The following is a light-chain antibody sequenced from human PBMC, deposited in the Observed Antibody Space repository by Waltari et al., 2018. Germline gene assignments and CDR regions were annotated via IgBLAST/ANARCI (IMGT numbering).Light chain of an antibody. J-gene: IGLJ2*01. CDR2: DNI. Sequence: QSVLTQPPSVSAPPGQKATMSCSGSSSNIGNGYVSWYQHVPGTAPKLLIYDNIKRPSGIPDRFSASKSGTSATLDITGLQTGDEADYFCGTWDSSLGTVVFGGGTKLTVL. CDR3: GTWDSSLGTVV. CDR1: SSNIGNGY. V-gene: IGLV1-51*01.